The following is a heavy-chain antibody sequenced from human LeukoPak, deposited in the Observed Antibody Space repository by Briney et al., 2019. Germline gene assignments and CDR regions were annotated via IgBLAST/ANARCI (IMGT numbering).Heavy chain of an antibody. D-gene: IGHD3-22*01. V-gene: IGHV1-69*13. Sequence: SVKVSCKASGGTFSSFAISWVRQAPGQGLEWMGAIIPIYGTANSAQKFQGRATITADESTSTVYMELSSLRSEDTAVYYCATVPYDSSGYNGYYFDYWGQGTLVTVSS. CDR2: IIPIYGTA. CDR3: ATVPYDSSGYNGYYFDY. J-gene: IGHJ4*02. CDR1: GGTFSSFA.